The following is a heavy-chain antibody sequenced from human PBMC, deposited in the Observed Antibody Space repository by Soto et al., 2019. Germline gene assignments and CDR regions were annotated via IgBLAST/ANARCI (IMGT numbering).Heavy chain of an antibody. Sequence: QVQLVESGGGVVRPGRSLRLSCEATGFSFNTHGMHWVRQAPGKGLEWVAVIVNDGSEQAYSDSVKGPFTISRDNSKNTLYLQMNNLRAGETAVYYCARDDNYAGHGLDHWGQGILVTVSS. V-gene: IGHV3-33*01. D-gene: IGHD4-4*01. J-gene: IGHJ4*02. CDR3: ARDDNYAGHGLDH. CDR2: IVNDGSEQ. CDR1: GFSFNTHG.